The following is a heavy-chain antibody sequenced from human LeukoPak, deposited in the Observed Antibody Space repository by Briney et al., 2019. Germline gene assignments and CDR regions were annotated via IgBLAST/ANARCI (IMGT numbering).Heavy chain of an antibody. V-gene: IGHV3-49*04. J-gene: IGHJ4*02. Sequence: GRSLRLSCTTSGFTFCDYAMSWVRQAPGKGLEWVGFIRSKAYGGTTQYAASVKGRFTISRDDSKSIAYLQMSSLKTEDTAVYYCTRVRSGNDFDYWGQGTLVTVSS. D-gene: IGHD3-10*01. CDR1: GFTFCDYA. CDR2: IRSKAYGGTT. CDR3: TRVRSGNDFDY.